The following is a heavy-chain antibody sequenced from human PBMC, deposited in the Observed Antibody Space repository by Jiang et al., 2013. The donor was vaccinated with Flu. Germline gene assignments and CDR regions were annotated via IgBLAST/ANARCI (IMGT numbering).Heavy chain of an antibody. J-gene: IGHJ4*02. CDR2: INQDGSEK. V-gene: IGHV3-7*03. Sequence: NINQDGSEKYYVDSVKGRFTISRDNAKKSVYLQMNSLRAEDTAVYYCAREIYSYGYTPPDYWGQGTLVTVSS. D-gene: IGHD5-18*01. CDR3: AREIYSYGYTPPDY.